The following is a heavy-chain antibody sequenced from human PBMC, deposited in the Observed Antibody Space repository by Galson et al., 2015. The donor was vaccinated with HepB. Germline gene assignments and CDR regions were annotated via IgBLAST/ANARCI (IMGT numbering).Heavy chain of an antibody. D-gene: IGHD3-22*01. CDR1: GFTFTSYS. CDR3: ASGKDSSLTSDY. J-gene: IGHJ4*02. CDR2: ISSSSSTI. Sequence: SLRLSCAASGFTFTSYSMNWVRQAPGKGLEWVSFISSSSSTIYYADSVKGRFTISRDNAKNSLYLQMNSLRAEDTAVYYCASGKDSSLTSDYWGQGALVTVSS. V-gene: IGHV3-48*04.